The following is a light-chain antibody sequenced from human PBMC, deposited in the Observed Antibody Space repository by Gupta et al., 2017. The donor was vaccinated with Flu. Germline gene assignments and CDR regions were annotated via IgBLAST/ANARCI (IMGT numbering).Light chain of an antibody. V-gene: IGLV1-51*01. CDR1: SSNIGSHY. J-gene: IGLJ1*01. CDR3: GTRDSTLSAS. CDR2: EDN. Sequence: QSVFTQPTSVSAAPGQKVTISCSGSSSNIGSHYVSWYQQVPGTAPKLLIYEDNKRPSGIPDRFSASKSGTSATLDITGLQTGDEADYYCGTRDSTLSASFGTGTKVTVL.